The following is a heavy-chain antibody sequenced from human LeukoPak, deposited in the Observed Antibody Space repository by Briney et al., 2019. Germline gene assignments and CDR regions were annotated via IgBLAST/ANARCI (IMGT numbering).Heavy chain of an antibody. CDR3: ARAVRGYSYAYLPY. D-gene: IGHD5-18*01. J-gene: IGHJ4*02. CDR1: GYTFSSYG. CDR2: ISAYDGNT. Sequence: ASVTVSFKASGYTFSSYGISWVRQAPGQGLEWMGWISAYDGNTDYAQNLQGRVTMTTDTSTSTAYMELRSLRSDDTAVYYCARAVRGYSYAYLPYWGQGTLVTVSS. V-gene: IGHV1-18*01.